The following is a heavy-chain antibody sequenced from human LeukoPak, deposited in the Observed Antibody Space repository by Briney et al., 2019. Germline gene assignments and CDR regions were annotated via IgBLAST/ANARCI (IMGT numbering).Heavy chain of an antibody. J-gene: IGHJ4*02. D-gene: IGHD3-10*01. CDR3: ARDRLGVTRMYFDS. CDR1: GFTFSSYF. CDR2: IKQDGSEK. V-gene: IGHV3-7*01. Sequence: GGSLRLSCAASGFTFSSYFMSWVRQARGKWLEWVANIKQDGSEKYYVDSVKGRFTISRDNAKNSLYLQMNSLRAEDTAVYYCARDRLGVTRMYFDSWGQGTLVTVSS.